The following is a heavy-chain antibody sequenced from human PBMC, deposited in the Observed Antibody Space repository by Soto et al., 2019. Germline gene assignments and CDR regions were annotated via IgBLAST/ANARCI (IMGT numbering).Heavy chain of an antibody. D-gene: IGHD3-3*02. CDR1: EFTFSRYW. Sequence: EVQLVESGGGLVQPGGSLRLSCVASEFTFSRYWMSWVRQAPGKGPEWVANIKQDGSEKYYVDSVNGRFTISRDNAKNSLYLQMKSLRAEDTAVYYCARDPFHITIPYDMDVWGQGTTVTVSS. CDR2: IKQDGSEK. J-gene: IGHJ6*02. CDR3: ARDPFHITIPYDMDV. V-gene: IGHV3-7*03.